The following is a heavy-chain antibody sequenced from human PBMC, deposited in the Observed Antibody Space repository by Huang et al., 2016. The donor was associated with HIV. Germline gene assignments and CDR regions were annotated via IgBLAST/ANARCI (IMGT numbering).Heavy chain of an antibody. J-gene: IGHJ4*02. Sequence: QVQLVESGGGVVQPGGSLRLSCTASGFTFGRFGMHWVRQAPGKGLELVAFIRYDGNNYYYAESVRGRFTSSRDNSKDTLYLQMNRLRPDDSAVYYCAKDLTYTFGRHFDYWGRGTLVTVSS. CDR1: GFTFGRFG. CDR2: IRYDGNNY. D-gene: IGHD3-3*01. CDR3: AKDLTYTFGRHFDY. V-gene: IGHV3-30*02.